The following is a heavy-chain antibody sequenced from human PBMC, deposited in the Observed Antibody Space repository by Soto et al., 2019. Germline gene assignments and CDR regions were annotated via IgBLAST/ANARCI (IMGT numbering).Heavy chain of an antibody. D-gene: IGHD2-2*01. CDR1: GYTFTGYY. CDR3: AREVVVVPAAKYYYYYGMDV. V-gene: IGHV1-2*04. J-gene: IGHJ6*02. Sequence: ASVKVSCKASGYTFTGYYMHRVRQAPGQGLEWMGWINPNSGGTNYAQKFQGWVTMTRDTSISTAYMELSRLRSDDTAVYYCAREVVVVPAAKYYYYYGMDVWGQGTTVTVSS. CDR2: INPNSGGT.